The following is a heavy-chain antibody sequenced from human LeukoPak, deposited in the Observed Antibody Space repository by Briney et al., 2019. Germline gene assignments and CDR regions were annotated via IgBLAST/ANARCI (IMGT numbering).Heavy chain of an antibody. CDR2: IIPIFGTA. CDR3: ASRYSSGWRRGFDH. CDR1: GGTFSSYA. J-gene: IGHJ5*02. Sequence: SVKVSCKASGGTFSSYAISWVRQAPGQGLEWMGGIIPIFGTANSAHKFQGRVTITADESTSTAYMELSSLRSEDTAVYYCASRYSSGWRRGFDHWGQGTLVTVSS. D-gene: IGHD6-19*01. V-gene: IGHV1-69*13.